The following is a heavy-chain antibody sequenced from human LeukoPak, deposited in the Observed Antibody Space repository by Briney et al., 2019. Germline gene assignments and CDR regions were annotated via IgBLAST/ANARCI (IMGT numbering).Heavy chain of an antibody. Sequence: SETLSLTCTVSGVSISRSNYFLGWIRQPPGKGLEWIGEINHSGSTNYNPSLKSRVTISVDTSKNQFSLKLSSVTAADTAVYYCARGLLFSWFDPWGQGTLVTVSS. D-gene: IGHD2-21*02. CDR3: ARGLLFSWFDP. V-gene: IGHV4-39*07. J-gene: IGHJ5*02. CDR2: INHSGST. CDR1: GVSISRSNYF.